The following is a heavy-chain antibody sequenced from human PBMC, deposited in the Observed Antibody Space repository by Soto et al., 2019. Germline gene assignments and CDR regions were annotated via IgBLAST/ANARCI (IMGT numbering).Heavy chain of an antibody. CDR3: AKGGLWFGVLLLIFDY. V-gene: IGHV3-23*01. CDR2: ISGSGGST. D-gene: IGHD3-10*01. J-gene: IGHJ4*02. Sequence: GGSLRLSCAASGFTFSSYAMSWVRQAPGKGLEWVSAISGSGGSTYYADSVKGRFTISRDNSKNTLYLQMNSLRAEDTAVYYCAKGGLWFGVLLLIFDYWGQGTLVTVSS. CDR1: GFTFSSYA.